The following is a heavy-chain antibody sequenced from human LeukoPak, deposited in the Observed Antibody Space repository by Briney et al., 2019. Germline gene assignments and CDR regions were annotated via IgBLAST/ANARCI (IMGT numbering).Heavy chain of an antibody. CDR1: GFIFSSYD. V-gene: IGHV3-13*01. CDR2: IGTAGDT. Sequence: GGSLRLSCAASGFIFSSYDMHWVRQATGKGLEWVSAIGTAGDTYYPGSVRGRFTISRENAKNSLYLQMNSLSAGDTAVYYCARGAVAGTYAAFDIWGQGTMVTVSS. CDR3: ARGAVAGTYAAFDI. J-gene: IGHJ3*02. D-gene: IGHD6-19*01.